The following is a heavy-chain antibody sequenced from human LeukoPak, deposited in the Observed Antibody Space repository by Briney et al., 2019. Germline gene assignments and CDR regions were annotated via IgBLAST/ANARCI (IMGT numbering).Heavy chain of an antibody. CDR2: ISGSGGST. V-gene: IGHV3-23*01. CDR1: GFTFSSYA. D-gene: IGHD3-3*01. J-gene: IGHJ3*02. CDR3: AKQNRASRFFGVVRDAFDI. Sequence: GGSLRLSCAASGFTFSSYAMSWVRQAPGKGLEWVSAISGSGGSTYYADSVKGRFTISRDNSKNTLYLQMNSLRAEDTAVYYCAKQNRASRFFGVVRDAFDIWGQGTMVTVSS.